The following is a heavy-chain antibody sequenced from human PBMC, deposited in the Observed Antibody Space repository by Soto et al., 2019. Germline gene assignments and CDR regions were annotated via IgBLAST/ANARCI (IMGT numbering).Heavy chain of an antibody. CDR1: GFSFSSYA. D-gene: IGHD2-15*01. V-gene: IGHV3-23*01. CDR3: AKDSAGWFAS. Sequence: EVQLLESGGGKVQPGGSLRLSCAASGFSFSSYAMAWVRQAPGKGLEWVSLIGGSGEGTHYTDSVRGRFSISRDNSQNTLVLQMNSLRADDTAIYYCAKDSAGWFAS. J-gene: IGHJ5*01. CDR2: IGGSGEGT.